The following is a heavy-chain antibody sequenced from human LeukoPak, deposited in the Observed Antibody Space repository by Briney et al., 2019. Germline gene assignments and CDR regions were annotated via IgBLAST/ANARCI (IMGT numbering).Heavy chain of an antibody. D-gene: IGHD5-12*01. CDR1: GFTFSSNG. V-gene: IGHV3-30*03. Sequence: TGGSLRLSCAASGFTFSSNGMHWVRQAPGKGLEWMAVVSYDGNTKYYAASVKRRFTISRNNSKNTLYPQMNSLRAEDAAVYYCASSGYAGHFYHWGQGTLVTVSS. CDR2: VSYDGNTK. CDR3: ASSGYAGHFYH. J-gene: IGHJ4*02.